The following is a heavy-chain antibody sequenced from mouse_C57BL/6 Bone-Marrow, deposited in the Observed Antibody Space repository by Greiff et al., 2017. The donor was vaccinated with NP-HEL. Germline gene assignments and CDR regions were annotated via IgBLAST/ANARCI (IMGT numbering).Heavy chain of an antibody. CDR2: INPSTGGT. D-gene: IGHD2-5*01. CDR1: GYSFTGYY. J-gene: IGHJ4*01. V-gene: IGHV1-42*01. CDR3: ARGEVYSNYDYAMDY. Sequence: DVKLVESGPELVKPGASVKISCKASGYSFTGYYMNWVKQSPEKSLEWIGEINPSTGGTTYNQKFKAKATLTVDKSSSTAYMQLKSLTSEDSAVYYCARGEVYSNYDYAMDYWGQGTSVTVSS.